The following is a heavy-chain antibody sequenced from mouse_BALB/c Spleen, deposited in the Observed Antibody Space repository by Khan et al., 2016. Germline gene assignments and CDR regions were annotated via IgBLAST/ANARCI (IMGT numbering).Heavy chain of an antibody. Sequence: VQLKQSGPELVKPGASVKISCKASGYSFIGYFMNWVMQSHGKSLEWIGRINPYNGATFYNQKFKGKATLTVDKSSSTAHMELRSLASEDSAVYYCARDYGSPRGAMDYWGQGTSVTVSS. CDR3: ARDYGSPRGAMDY. J-gene: IGHJ4*01. V-gene: IGHV1-20*02. D-gene: IGHD2-1*01. CDR2: INPYNGAT. CDR1: GYSFIGYF.